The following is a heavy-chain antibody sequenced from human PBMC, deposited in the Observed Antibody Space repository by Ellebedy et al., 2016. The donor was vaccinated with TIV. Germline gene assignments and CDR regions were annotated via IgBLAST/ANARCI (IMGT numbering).Heavy chain of an antibody. Sequence: SVKVSCXASGGTFSSYAISWVRQAPGQGLEWMGGIIPIFGTANYAQKFQGRVTITADESTSTAYMELRSLRSDDTAVYYCARDAMIVVVTYYYYGMDVWGQGTTVTVSS. CDR1: GGTFSSYA. CDR2: IIPIFGTA. D-gene: IGHD3-22*01. J-gene: IGHJ6*02. CDR3: ARDAMIVVVTYYYYGMDV. V-gene: IGHV1-69*13.